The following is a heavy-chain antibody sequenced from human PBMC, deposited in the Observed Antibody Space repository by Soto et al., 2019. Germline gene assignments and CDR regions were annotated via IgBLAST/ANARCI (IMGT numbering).Heavy chain of an antibody. D-gene: IGHD3-22*01. CDR2: ISGSGGST. CDR1: GFTFSSYA. CDR3: AKVYYDSSGYNWFDP. Sequence: PGGSLRLSCAASGFTFSSYAMSWVRQAPGRGLEWVSAISGSGGSTYYEDSVKGRLTISRDNSKNTLYLQMNSLRAEDTAVYYCAKVYYDSSGYNWFDPWGQGTLVTVSS. V-gene: IGHV3-23*01. J-gene: IGHJ5*02.